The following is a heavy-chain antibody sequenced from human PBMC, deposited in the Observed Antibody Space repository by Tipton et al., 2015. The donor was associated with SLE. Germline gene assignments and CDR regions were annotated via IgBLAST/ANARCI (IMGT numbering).Heavy chain of an antibody. V-gene: IGHV1-18*04. J-gene: IGHJ3*02. Sequence: QVQLVQSGAEVKKPGASVKVSCKASGYTSTDYDISWVRQAPGQGLEWMGWISAYNGNTNHAQKLQGRVTMTTDTSTGTAYMELRSLRSDYSAVYYCARGDTMRLVGYFGILGQGTMVTVSS. CDR3: ARGDTMRLVGYFGI. D-gene: IGHD3-22*01. CDR2: ISAYNGNT. CDR1: GYTSTDYD.